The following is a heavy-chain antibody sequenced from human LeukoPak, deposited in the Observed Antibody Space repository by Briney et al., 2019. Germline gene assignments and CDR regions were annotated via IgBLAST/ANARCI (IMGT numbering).Heavy chain of an antibody. CDR1: GYTFTSYY. Sequence: ASVKVSCKASGYTFTSYYMHWVRQAPGQGLEWMGIINPSGGSTSYAQKFQGRVTMTRDTSISTAYMELSSLTSDDTAVYYCARVASTTRRHDAFDIWGQGTMVTVSS. D-gene: IGHD1-1*01. CDR3: ARVASTTRRHDAFDI. V-gene: IGHV1-46*01. J-gene: IGHJ3*02. CDR2: INPSGGST.